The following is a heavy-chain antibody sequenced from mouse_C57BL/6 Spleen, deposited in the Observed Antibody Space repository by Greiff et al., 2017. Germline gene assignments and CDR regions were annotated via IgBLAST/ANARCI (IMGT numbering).Heavy chain of an antibody. V-gene: IGHV1-69*01. CDR3: ARGYGSSYDAMDY. CDR2: IDPSDSYT. CDR1: GYTFTSYW. J-gene: IGHJ4*01. D-gene: IGHD1-1*01. Sequence: QVQLQQPGAELVMPGASVKLSCKASGYTFTSYWMHWVKQRPGQGLEWIGEIDPSDSYTNYKQKFKGKSTLTVDQSSSTAYMQLSSLTSEASAVYYCARGYGSSYDAMDYWGQGTSVTVSA.